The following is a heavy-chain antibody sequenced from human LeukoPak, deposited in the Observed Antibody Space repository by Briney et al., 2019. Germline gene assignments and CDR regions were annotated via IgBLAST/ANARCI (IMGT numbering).Heavy chain of an antibody. CDR3: AREGCSSTSCYDP. Sequence: GGSLRLSCAASGFTFSSYEMNWVRQAPGKGLEWVSYISSSATTIYYADSVMGRFTISRDNAKNSLYLQMNSLRAEDTAVYYCAREGCSSTSCYDPWGQGTLVTVSS. D-gene: IGHD2-2*01. J-gene: IGHJ5*02. CDR2: ISSSATTI. CDR1: GFTFSSYE. V-gene: IGHV3-48*03.